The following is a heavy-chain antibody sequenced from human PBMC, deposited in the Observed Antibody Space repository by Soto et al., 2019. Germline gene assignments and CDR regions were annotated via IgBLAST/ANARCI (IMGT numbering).Heavy chain of an antibody. CDR2: IKSKTDGGTT. CDR1: GFTFSNAW. V-gene: IGHV3-15*07. Sequence: GGSLRLSCAASGFTFSNAWMNWVRQAPGKGLEWVGRIKSKTDGGTTDYAAPVKGRFTISRDNSKNTLYLQMNSLRAEDTAVYYCAKEWVYDSSGWSFDYWGQGTLVTVSS. J-gene: IGHJ4*02. D-gene: IGHD3-22*01. CDR3: AKEWVYDSSGWSFDY.